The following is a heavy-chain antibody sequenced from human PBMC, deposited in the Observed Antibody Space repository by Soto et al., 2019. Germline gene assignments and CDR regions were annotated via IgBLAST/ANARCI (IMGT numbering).Heavy chain of an antibody. CDR2: ISAYNGNK. D-gene: IGHD6-13*01. Sequence: ASVKVSCKAPGYTFTSYGISWVRQAPGQGLEWMGWISAYNGNKNYEQKLKGRVTMTTNTSTSTAYMELRSLRSDDTAVYYCARDLSDSSSWYTPLFDYWGQGTLVTVSS. V-gene: IGHV1-18*01. CDR1: GYTFTSYG. J-gene: IGHJ4*02. CDR3: ARDLSDSSSWYTPLFDY.